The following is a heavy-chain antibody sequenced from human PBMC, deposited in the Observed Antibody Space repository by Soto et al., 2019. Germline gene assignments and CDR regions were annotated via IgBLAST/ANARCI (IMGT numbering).Heavy chain of an antibody. CDR3: ARMKSFGVRSFDY. Sequence: SETLSLTCTVSGCSISIYYWSWIRQPPGKGLEWIGYIYYSGSTNYNPPLKSRVTISVDTSKNQFSLKLRSVTAEDRAVYYCARMKSFGVRSFDYWGPGTQVHVSS. J-gene: IGHJ4*02. V-gene: IGHV4-59*01. CDR2: IYYSGST. D-gene: IGHD3-3*01. CDR1: GCSISIYY.